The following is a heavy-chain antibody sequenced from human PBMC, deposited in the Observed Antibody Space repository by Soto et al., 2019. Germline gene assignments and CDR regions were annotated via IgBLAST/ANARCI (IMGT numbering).Heavy chain of an antibody. CDR1: GFTFSSYA. Sequence: PGGSLRLSCAASGFTFSSYAMSWVRQAPGKGLEWVSAISGSGGSTYYADSVKGRFTISRDNSKNTLYLQMNSLRAEDTAVYYCAKDQARIWFGESPKRGGPRSWDYYGMDVWGQGTTVTVSS. D-gene: IGHD3-10*01. V-gene: IGHV3-23*01. CDR3: AKDQARIWFGESPKRGGPRSWDYYGMDV. CDR2: ISGSGGST. J-gene: IGHJ6*02.